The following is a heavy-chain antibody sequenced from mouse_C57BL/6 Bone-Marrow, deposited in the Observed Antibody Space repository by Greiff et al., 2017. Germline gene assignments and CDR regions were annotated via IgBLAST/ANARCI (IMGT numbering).Heavy chain of an antibody. CDR3: ARPLYYWFAY. J-gene: IGHJ3*01. CDR1: GYTFTSYW. Sequence: VQLQQPGAELVKPGASVKLSCKASGYTFTSYWMHWVKQRPGQGLEWIGMIHPNSGSTNYNEKFKSKATLTVDKSSSTAYMQLSSLTSEDSAVYYCARPLYYWFAYWGQGTLVTVSA. CDR2: IHPNSGST. V-gene: IGHV1-64*01. D-gene: IGHD2-1*01.